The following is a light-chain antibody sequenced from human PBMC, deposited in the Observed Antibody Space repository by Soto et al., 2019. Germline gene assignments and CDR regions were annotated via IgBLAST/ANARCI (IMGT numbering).Light chain of an antibody. J-gene: IGKJ4*01. V-gene: IGKV3-11*01. CDR2: DAS. CDR3: QQRSNWLT. Sequence: VLTQSPATMSLSPGERDTLSCRASQSVSSYLAWYQQKPGQAPRLLIYDASNRATGIPARVSGSGSGTDFTLTISSLEPEDFAVYYCQQRSNWLTFGGGTKVEIK. CDR1: QSVSSY.